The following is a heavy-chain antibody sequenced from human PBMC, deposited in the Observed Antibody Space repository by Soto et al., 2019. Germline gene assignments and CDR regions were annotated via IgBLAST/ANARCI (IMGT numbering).Heavy chain of an antibody. Sequence: PSQTLSLTCTVSASSISTYYCSWLRQPPGKGLEWIAYIYYTGSTNYNPSLKSRVTISVDTSKSQFSLKLSSVTAADTAVYYCARRYGNSFDYWGQGTLVKVSS. D-gene: IGHD3-16*01. J-gene: IGHJ4*02. CDR3: ARRYGNSFDY. CDR2: IYYTGST. V-gene: IGHV4-59*01. CDR1: ASSISTYY.